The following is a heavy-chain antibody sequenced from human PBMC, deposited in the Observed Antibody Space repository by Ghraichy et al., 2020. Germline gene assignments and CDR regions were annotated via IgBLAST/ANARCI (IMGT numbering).Heavy chain of an antibody. CDR1: GFNFSTFA. D-gene: IGHD1/OR15-1a*01. CDR2: ISTNSIHV. V-gene: IGHV3-21*01. CDR3: ARGDDYEQLDY. J-gene: IGHJ4*02. Sequence: GGSLRLSCAASGFNFSTFAMNWVRQAPGKGLEWVSSISTNSIHVYYGDSVKGRFTISRDNAKNSLYLQMNSLRAEDTAVYYCARGDDYEQLDYWGQGTLVTVSS.